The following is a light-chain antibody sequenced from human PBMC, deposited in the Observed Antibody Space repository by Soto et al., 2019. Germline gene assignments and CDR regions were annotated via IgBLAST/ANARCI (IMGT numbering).Light chain of an antibody. J-gene: IGKJ1*01. CDR3: QQYGSSPRT. V-gene: IGKV3-20*01. CDR1: QSVSSSY. Sequence: EIALTQSPGTLSLSPGERATLSCRASQSVSSSYLAWYQQKPGQAPRLLIYGASSRATGIPDRFSGSGSGTDFTFIISRLEPEDFAVYYCQQYGSSPRTFGQGTKVDIK. CDR2: GAS.